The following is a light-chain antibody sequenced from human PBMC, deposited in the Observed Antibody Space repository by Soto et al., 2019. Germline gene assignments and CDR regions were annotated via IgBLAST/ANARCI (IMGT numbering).Light chain of an antibody. J-gene: IGKJ1*01. V-gene: IGKV1-5*03. CDR1: QTITNY. Sequence: DIQMTQSPSTPSASVGDRVTITCRASQTITNYLAWYKQKPGKAPKLLIYKASSLQSGVPSRLSGSGSGTEFTLTISSMKPDDFATYYCQQYNNYWTFGQGTKVDIK. CDR3: QQYNNYWT. CDR2: KAS.